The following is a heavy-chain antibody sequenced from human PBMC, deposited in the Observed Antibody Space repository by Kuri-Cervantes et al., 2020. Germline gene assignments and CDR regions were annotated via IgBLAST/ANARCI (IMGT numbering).Heavy chain of an antibody. J-gene: IGHJ4*02. CDR2: IYSGANA. V-gene: IGHV3-53*05. CDR1: GFTVSSNY. D-gene: IGHD6-13*01. Sequence: GESLKISCVASGFTVSSNYMTWVRQAPGKGLEWVSVIYSGANAYYADSVKGRFTISRDNSKNTLYLQMNSLRAEDTAVYYCARISAAADDFDYWGQGTLVTVSS. CDR3: ARISAAADDFDY.